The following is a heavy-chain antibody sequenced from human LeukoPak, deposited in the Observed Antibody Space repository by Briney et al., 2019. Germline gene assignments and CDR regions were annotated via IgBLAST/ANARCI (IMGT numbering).Heavy chain of an antibody. Sequence: SETLSLTCTVSGGSVSSGSYYWSWIRQPPGKGLEWIGYIYYSGSTNYNPSLKSRVTISVDTSKNQFSLKLNSVTAADTAVYYCASFTYYDFWSGYYTESDAFDIWGQGTMVTVSS. CDR1: GGSVSSGSYY. D-gene: IGHD3-3*01. CDR2: IYYSGST. CDR3: ASFTYYDFWSGYYTESDAFDI. J-gene: IGHJ3*02. V-gene: IGHV4-61*01.